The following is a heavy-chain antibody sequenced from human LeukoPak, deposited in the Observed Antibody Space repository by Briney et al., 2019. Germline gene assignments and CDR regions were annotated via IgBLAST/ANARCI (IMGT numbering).Heavy chain of an antibody. J-gene: IGHJ3*02. D-gene: IGHD3-22*01. CDR3: ARGPPSWYYEDDAFGI. CDR1: GGSFSGYY. CDR2: INHSGST. Sequence: SETLSLTCAVYGGSFSGYYWSWIRQPPGKGLEWIGEINHSGSTNYNPSLKSRVTISVDTSKNQFSLKLSSVTAADTAVYYCARGPPSWYYEDDAFGIWGQGTMVTVSS. V-gene: IGHV4-34*01.